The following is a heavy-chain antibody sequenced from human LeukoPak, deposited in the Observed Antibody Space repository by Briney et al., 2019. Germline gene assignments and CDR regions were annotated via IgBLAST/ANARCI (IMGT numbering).Heavy chain of an antibody. D-gene: IGHD6-13*01. V-gene: IGHV3-7*01. J-gene: IGHJ4*02. CDR3: ARDQNRFSSSWD. CDR1: RFTFDDYA. Sequence: GGSLRLSCAASRFTFDDYAMHWVRQAPGKGLEWVANIKQDGSEKYYVDSVKGRFTISRDNAKNSLYLQMNSLRAEDTAVYYCARDQNRFSSSWDWGQGTLVTVSS. CDR2: IKQDGSEK.